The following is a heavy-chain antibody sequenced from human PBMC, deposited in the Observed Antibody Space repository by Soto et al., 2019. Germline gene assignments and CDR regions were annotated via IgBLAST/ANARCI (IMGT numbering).Heavy chain of an antibody. CDR2: IEHDGNAK. Sequence: EVQLVESGGGLVQPGGSLRLSCAASGFTFSDYWMSWVRQSPGKGLEWVANIEHDGNAKNYLDSVRGRFTVSRDNAENTLHLQMNSLRAEDTAVYYCSRVPDSRDTIDYWGRGTLVIVSS. V-gene: IGHV3-7*04. CDR1: GFTFSDYW. CDR3: SRVPDSRDTIDY. J-gene: IGHJ4*02. D-gene: IGHD2-21*02.